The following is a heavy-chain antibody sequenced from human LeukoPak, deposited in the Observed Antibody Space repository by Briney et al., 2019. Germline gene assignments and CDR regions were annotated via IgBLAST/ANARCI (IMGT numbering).Heavy chain of an antibody. CDR1: GYTLTNYA. Sequence: GASVKVSCMASGYTLTNYALNWVRQAPGQGLEWMGWINTNTGNPTYAQGFTGRFVFSFDTSVNTAYLQISSLKAEDTAIYYCARVQGYCSTTSCYPHYWGQGTLVTVSS. J-gene: IGHJ4*02. V-gene: IGHV7-4-1*02. CDR2: INTNTGNP. CDR3: ARVQGYCSTTSCYPHY. D-gene: IGHD2-2*01.